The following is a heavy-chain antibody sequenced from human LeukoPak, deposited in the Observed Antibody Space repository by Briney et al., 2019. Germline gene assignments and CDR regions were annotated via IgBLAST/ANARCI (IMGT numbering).Heavy chain of an antibody. CDR2: IGDSGSST. Sequence: GGSLRLSCAASGFTFSSYAMSWVRQAPGKGLEWVSAIGDSGSSTYYADSVKGRFTISRDNSKNTLYLQMNILRAGDRAVYCCAKLPPRVVPSANYYFDYWGQGTLVTVSS. CDR1: GFTFSSYA. V-gene: IGHV3-23*01. J-gene: IGHJ4*02. D-gene: IGHD2-2*01. CDR3: AKLPPRVVPSANYYFDY.